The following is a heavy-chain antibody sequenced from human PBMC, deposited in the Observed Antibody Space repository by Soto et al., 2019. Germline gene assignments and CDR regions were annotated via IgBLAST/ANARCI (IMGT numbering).Heavy chain of an antibody. D-gene: IGHD3-3*01. CDR1: GDTFSRYA. Sequence: QVRLVQSGAEVKKPGSSVKVSCKASGDTFSRYAIRWVRQAPGQGLEWMGGINPNSGGTNYAQKFQGWVTMTRDTSISTAYMELSRLRSDDTAVYYCARDMNTIFGVVLSYGMDVWGQGTTVTVSS. CDR3: ARDMNTIFGVVLSYGMDV. V-gene: IGHV1-2*04. J-gene: IGHJ6*02. CDR2: INPNSGGT.